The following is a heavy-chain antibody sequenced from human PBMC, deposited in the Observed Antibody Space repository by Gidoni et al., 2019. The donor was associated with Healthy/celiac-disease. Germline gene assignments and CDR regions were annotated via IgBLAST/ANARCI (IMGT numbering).Heavy chain of an antibody. V-gene: IGHV4-34*01. D-gene: IGHD3-10*01. J-gene: IGHJ4*02. Sequence: QVQLQQWGAGLLKPSETLSLTCAVSGGSFRCYYWCWIRQPPGKGLEWIGESNHSVSTNYNPSLKSRVTISVDTSKNQFSLKLSSVTAADTAVYYGARGSRVQGVIITNYWGQGTLVTVSS. CDR3: ARGSRVQGVIITNY. CDR1: GGSFRCYY. CDR2: SNHSVST.